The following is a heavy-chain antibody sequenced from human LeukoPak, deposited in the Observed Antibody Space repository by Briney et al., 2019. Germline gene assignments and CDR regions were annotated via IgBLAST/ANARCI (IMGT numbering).Heavy chain of an antibody. V-gene: IGHV3-48*01. Sequence: GGSLRLSCAASGFTFSNFGLNWVRQAPGRGLEWVSYIGSSATVTNYADAVEGRFTISRDNAAKSLYPQMDSLRVEDTAVYYCARGIAGRIATFGVIRGGYFDYWGQGTLVAVSS. J-gene: IGHJ4*02. D-gene: IGHD3-3*01. CDR2: IGSSATVT. CDR3: ARGIAGRIATFGVIRGGYFDY. CDR1: GFTFSNFG.